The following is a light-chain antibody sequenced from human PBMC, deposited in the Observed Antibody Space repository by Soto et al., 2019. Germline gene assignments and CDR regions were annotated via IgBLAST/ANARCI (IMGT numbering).Light chain of an antibody. J-gene: IGKJ1*01. V-gene: IGKV3-20*01. CDR1: QSVSSNY. CDR2: DAS. CDR3: QQYGSSPWT. Sequence: EIVLTQSPGTLSLSPGERATLSCRASQSVSSNYLAWYQQKLGQAPRLLIYDASSRATGIPDSFSGSGSGTDFALTISRLEPEDFAVYYCQQYGSSPWTFGQGTKVEIK.